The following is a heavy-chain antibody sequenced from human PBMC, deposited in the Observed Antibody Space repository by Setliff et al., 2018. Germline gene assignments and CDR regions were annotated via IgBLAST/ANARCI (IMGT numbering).Heavy chain of an antibody. D-gene: IGHD2-15*01. J-gene: IGHJ4*02. CDR1: GFSVRDNY. Sequence: GGSLRLSCAASGFSVRDNYINWVRQAPGKGLEWVSFIYSGGGTAYADSVKGRFTISRDNSENTLYLQMNSLRPDDTAVYHCARSDGGSSGLDYWGQGTLVTVSS. CDR2: IYSGGGT. V-gene: IGHV3-53*05. CDR3: ARSDGGSSGLDY.